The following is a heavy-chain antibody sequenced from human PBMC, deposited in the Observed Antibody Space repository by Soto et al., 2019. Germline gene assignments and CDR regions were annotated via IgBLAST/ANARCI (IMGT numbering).Heavy chain of an antibody. CDR2: IIPIFGTA. J-gene: IGHJ4*02. CDR1: GGTFSSYA. Sequence: QVQLVQSGAEVKKPGSSVKVSCKASGGTFSSYAISWVRQAPGQGLEWMGGIIPIFGTANYAQKFQGRVTITADESTSTAYMELSSLRSEDTAVYYCARASRPKYYDFWSGYYAQYYFDYWGQGDLVTVSS. CDR3: ARASRPKYYDFWSGYYAQYYFDY. D-gene: IGHD3-3*01. V-gene: IGHV1-69*01.